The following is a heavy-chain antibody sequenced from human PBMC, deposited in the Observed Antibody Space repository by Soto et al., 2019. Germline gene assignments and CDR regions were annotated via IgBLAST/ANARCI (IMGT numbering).Heavy chain of an antibody. CDR1: GCSISSYY. Sequence: PSEILSLTCTVSGCSISSYYWSWIRQPPGKGLEWIGYIYYSGSTNYNPSLKSRVTISVDTSKNQFSLKLSSVTAADTAVYYCATTGLDILTGYYNYYYYGMDVWGQGTTVTVSS. CDR2: IYYSGST. V-gene: IGHV4-59*08. D-gene: IGHD3-9*01. CDR3: ATTGLDILTGYYNYYYYGMDV. J-gene: IGHJ6*02.